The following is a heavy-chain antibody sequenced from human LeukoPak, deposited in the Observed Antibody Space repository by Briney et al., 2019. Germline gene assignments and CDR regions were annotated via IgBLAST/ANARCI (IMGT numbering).Heavy chain of an antibody. J-gene: IGHJ4*02. CDR1: GGSIRNSSFY. V-gene: IGHV4-31*11. D-gene: IGHD6-19*01. CDR2: IYYSGST. Sequence: PSETLSLTCAVSGGSIRNSSFYWGWIRQPPGKGLEWMGYIYYSGSTYYNPSLKSRVTISVDTSKNQFSLKLSSVTAADTAVYYCARDEEGAGSFDYWGQGTLVTVSS. CDR3: ARDEEGAGSFDY.